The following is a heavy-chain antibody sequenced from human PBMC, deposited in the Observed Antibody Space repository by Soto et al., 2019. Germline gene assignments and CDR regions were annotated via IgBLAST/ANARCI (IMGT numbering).Heavy chain of an antibody. Sequence: EVQLVESGGGLIRTGGSLRLSCAASGFTFDSYSMNWVRQAPGKGLEWVAYISNTSRTSYYADSVKGRITISRDNAKNSLYLQLNSLREEDTALYYCARDSSAAARRGGMDVWGQGITVTVSS. J-gene: IGHJ6*02. CDR1: GFTFDSYS. V-gene: IGHV3-48*02. CDR2: ISNTSRTS. D-gene: IGHD3-22*01. CDR3: ARDSSAAARRGGMDV.